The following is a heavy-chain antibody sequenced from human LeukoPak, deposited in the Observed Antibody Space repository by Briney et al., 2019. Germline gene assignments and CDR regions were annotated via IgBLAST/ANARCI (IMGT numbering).Heavy chain of an antibody. CDR2: INPNSGGT. D-gene: IGHD2-2*01. V-gene: IGHV1-2*02. J-gene: IGHJ4*02. CDR3: ARTCSSTSCFDY. CDR1: GYTFTGYY. Sequence: ASVKVSCKASGYTFTGYYMHWVRQAPGQGREGMGWINPNSGGTNYAQKFQGRVTMTRDTSISTAYMELSRLRSDDTAVYYCARTCSSTSCFDYWGRGPLVPVSS.